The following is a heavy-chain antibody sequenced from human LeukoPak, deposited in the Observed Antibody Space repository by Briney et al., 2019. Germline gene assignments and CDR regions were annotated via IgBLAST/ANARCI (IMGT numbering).Heavy chain of an antibody. D-gene: IGHD3-10*02. V-gene: IGHV3-23*01. CDR1: GFTFSSYA. J-gene: IGHJ6*04. CDR3: AELGITMIGGV. CDR2: ISGSGGIT. Sequence: GGSLRLSCAASGFTFSSYAMSWVRQAPGKGLEWVSAISGSGGITYYADSVKGRFTISRDNAKNSLYLQMNSLRAEDTAVYYCAELGITMIGGVWGKGTTVTISS.